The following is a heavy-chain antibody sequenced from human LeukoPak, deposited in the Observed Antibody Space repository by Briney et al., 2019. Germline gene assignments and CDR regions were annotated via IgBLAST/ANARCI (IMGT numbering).Heavy chain of an antibody. CDR3: AKEDGVTMIVVARGMDV. CDR1: GFTFSDYY. V-gene: IGHV3-11*01. D-gene: IGHD3-22*01. J-gene: IGHJ6*03. CDR2: ISSSGSTI. Sequence: RSGGSLRLSCAASGFTFSDYYMSWIRQAPGKGLEWVSYISSSGSTIYYADSVKGRFTISRDNSKNTLYLQMNSLRAEDTAIYYCAKEDGVTMIVVARGMDVWGKGTTVTVSS.